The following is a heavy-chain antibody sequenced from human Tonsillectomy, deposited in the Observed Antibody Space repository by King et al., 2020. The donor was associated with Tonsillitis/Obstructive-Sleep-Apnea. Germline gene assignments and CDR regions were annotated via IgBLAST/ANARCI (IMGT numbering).Heavy chain of an antibody. V-gene: IGHV5-10-1*03. CDR3: AGSGTTEDYYSYVMDV. D-gene: IGHD1-7*01. CDR1: GYSFSTYW. J-gene: IGHJ6*02. CDR2: IDPSDSYT. Sequence: VQLVESGAEVKKPGESLRISCQGSGYSFSTYWINWLRQMPGKGLEWMGTIDPSDSYTNCSPSFQGHVTISADNAISTAYLQWSSLKASDTAVYFCAGSGTTEDYYSYVMDVWGQGTTVTVSS.